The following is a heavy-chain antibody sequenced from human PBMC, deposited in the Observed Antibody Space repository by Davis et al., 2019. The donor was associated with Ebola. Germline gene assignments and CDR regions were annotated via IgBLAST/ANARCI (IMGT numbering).Heavy chain of an antibody. CDR1: GFIVSDKY. D-gene: IGHD4-17*01. V-gene: IGHV3-53*01. CDR3: ARHVYGDFWYFDL. CDR2: IYRDGRT. J-gene: IGHJ2*01. Sequence: GESLKISCAASGFIVSDKYMSWVRQAPGKGLEWVSVIYRDGRTYHADSVKGRFTISRDNSKNTVYLQMNSLRAEDTAVYYCARHVYGDFWYFDLWGRGTRVTVSS.